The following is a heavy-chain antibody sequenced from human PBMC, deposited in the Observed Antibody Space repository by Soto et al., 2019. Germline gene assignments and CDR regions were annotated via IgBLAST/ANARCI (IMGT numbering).Heavy chain of an antibody. V-gene: IGHV4-4*07. D-gene: IGHD1-7*01. CDR3: GRESGETWDYEAS. CDR1: GVSISSYR. J-gene: IGHJ5*02. Sequence: LETLSLTCTVSGVSISSYRWSWIRKPAGKGLEWIGRLNTYGNTHYNPSLKSRVTVSVDTSRNQFFLTLRSVTAADSAVYHCGRESGETWDYEASWGQGTPVTVSS. CDR2: LNTYGNT.